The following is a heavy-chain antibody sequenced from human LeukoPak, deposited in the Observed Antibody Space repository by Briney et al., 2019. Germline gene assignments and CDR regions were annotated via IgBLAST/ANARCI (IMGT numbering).Heavy chain of an antibody. Sequence: PGGSLRLSCAASGFTFSSYAMSWVRQAPGKGLEWVSSVSGSGGYTYYAGSVKGRFTISRDNSNNTLYLKMNSLRDEDTAIYYCAKDRPNYYDSSGHYYRRDGDYWGQGTLVTVSS. J-gene: IGHJ4*02. CDR3: AKDRPNYYDSSGHYYRRDGDY. D-gene: IGHD3-22*01. V-gene: IGHV3-23*01. CDR1: GFTFSSYA. CDR2: VSGSGGYT.